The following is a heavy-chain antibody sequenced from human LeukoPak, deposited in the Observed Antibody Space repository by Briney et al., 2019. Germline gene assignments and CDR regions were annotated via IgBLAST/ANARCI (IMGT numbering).Heavy chain of an antibody. D-gene: IGHD4-17*01. CDR3: AKEDYRDHTTGFDS. Sequence: GGSLRLSCAASGFTFSSYPVSWVRQAPGRGPEWVSAITSSGGTYYIASVRGRFIVSRDNSRNTLYLQMNGLTAEDTAMYYCAKEDYRDHTTGFDSWGQGTLVTVSS. V-gene: IGHV3-23*01. CDR2: ITSSGGT. CDR1: GFTFSSYP. J-gene: IGHJ5*01.